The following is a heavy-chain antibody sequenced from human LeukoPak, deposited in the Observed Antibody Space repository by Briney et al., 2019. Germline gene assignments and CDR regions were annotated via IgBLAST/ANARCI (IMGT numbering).Heavy chain of an antibody. V-gene: IGHV3-74*01. CDR1: GFTFSSYW. J-gene: IGHJ6*02. Sequence: PGGSLRLSCAASGFTFSSYWMHWGRQAPGKGLMWVSRINSDGSTTNYADSVKGRFTISRDNAKNTLYLQMNSPSAEDTAVYYCARDLDSSSWYGYYYYGMDVWGQGPTVTVSS. D-gene: IGHD6-13*01. CDR2: INSDGSTT. CDR3: ARDLDSSSWYGYYYYGMDV.